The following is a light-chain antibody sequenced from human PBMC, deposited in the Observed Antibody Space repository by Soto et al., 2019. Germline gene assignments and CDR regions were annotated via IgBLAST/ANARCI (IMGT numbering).Light chain of an antibody. CDR2: YNN. CDR1: NSNIASNT. J-gene: IGLJ1*01. Sequence: QSVLTQPPSASETPGQTVSMSCSGSNSNIASNTVNWYQHLPGTAPRLLIYYNNQRPSGVPDRFSGSKSGTAASLAISVLQSEDGSDYYCAAWDDTLKRYVFGTGTKITVL. CDR3: AAWDDTLKRYV. V-gene: IGLV1-44*01.